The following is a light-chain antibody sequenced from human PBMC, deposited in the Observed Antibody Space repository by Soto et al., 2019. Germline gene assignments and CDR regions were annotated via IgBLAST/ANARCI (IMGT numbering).Light chain of an antibody. J-gene: IGKJ1*01. V-gene: IGKV1-5*01. CDR3: QQYNSYWT. CDR1: QSISSW. CDR2: DAS. Sequence: DIQMTQSPSTLSASVGDRVTITCRASQSISSWLAWYQQKPGKAPKLLIYDASSLESGVPSSFSGSGSGTEFTLTIISLQPDDFAIYYCQQYNSYWTFGQGTQVEIK.